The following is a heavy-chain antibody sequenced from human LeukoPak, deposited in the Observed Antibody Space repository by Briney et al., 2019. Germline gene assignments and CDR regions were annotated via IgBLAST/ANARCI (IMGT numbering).Heavy chain of an antibody. J-gene: IGHJ4*02. CDR1: GFTFSSYT. CDR3: ARDHRLVPFDY. CDR2: ISYDGSNK. Sequence: GGSLRLSCAASGFTFSSYTLHWVRQGPGKGLEWVAVISYDGSNKYYADSVRGRFTISRDNSKNTLYLQMNSLRAEDTAVYYCARDHRLVPFDYWGQGTLVTVSS. D-gene: IGHD6-6*01. V-gene: IGHV3-30-3*01.